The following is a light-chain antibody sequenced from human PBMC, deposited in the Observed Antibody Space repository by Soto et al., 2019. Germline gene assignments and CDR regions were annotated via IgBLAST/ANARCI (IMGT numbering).Light chain of an antibody. CDR2: GVS. V-gene: IGKV3-20*01. J-gene: IGKJ2*01. Sequence: EIVLTQSPGTLSLSPGERATLSCRASQSVSSSYLAWYQQKPCQAPRLLIHGVSTRATGIPDRFSGSGSGRDFTLTISRLETEDFAVYYCQQYVTSPYIFGQGTKLESK. CDR3: QQYVTSPYI. CDR1: QSVSSSY.